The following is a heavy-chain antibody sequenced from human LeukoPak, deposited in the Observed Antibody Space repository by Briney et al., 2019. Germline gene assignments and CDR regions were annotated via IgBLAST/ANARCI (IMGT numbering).Heavy chain of an antibody. Sequence: PGGSLRPSCAASGFTFSSYEMNWVRQAPGKGLEWVSYISSSGGTIYYADSVKGRFTISRDNAKNSLYLQMNSLEADDTAVYYCARDRQWFDHWGQGTLVTVSS. V-gene: IGHV3-48*03. CDR2: ISSSGGTI. CDR1: GFTFSSYE. J-gene: IGHJ5*02. CDR3: ARDRQWFDH.